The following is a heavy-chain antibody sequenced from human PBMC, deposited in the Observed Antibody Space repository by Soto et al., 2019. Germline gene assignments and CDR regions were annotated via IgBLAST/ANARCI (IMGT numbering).Heavy chain of an antibody. CDR3: ARDLSGSGD. J-gene: IGHJ4*02. Sequence: QVQLVESGGGVVQPGRSLRLSCAASGFAFSSYAMHWVRQAPGKGLEWVAVISYDGSNKYYADSVKGRFTIARDNSKNTLDLQMNTLRAEDTAGYYCARDLSGSGDWGQGTLVTVSS. CDR2: ISYDGSNK. D-gene: IGHD3-10*01. V-gene: IGHV3-30-3*01. CDR1: GFAFSSYA.